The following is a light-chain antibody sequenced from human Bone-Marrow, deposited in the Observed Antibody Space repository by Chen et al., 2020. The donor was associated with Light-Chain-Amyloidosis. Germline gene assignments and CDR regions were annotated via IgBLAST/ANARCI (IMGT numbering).Light chain of an antibody. CDR3: QSADSSGTYEVI. J-gene: IGLJ2*01. Sequence: SYVLTQPPSVSVSPGQTARITCSGDDLPTKYAYWYQQKPGQAPVLVIHRDTERPSGISERFSGSSSGTTATLTISRGQAEDEADYHCQSADSSGTYEVIFGGGTKLTVL. V-gene: IGLV3-25*03. CDR2: RDT. CDR1: DLPTKY.